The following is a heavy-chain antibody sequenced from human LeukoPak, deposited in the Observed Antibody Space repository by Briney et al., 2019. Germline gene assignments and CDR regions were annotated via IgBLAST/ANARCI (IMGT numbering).Heavy chain of an antibody. CDR3: ATPPPIVVVPAARDYYYYMDV. J-gene: IGHJ6*03. V-gene: IGHV1-69*05. Sequence: GSSVKVSCKASGGTFSSYAISWVRQAPGQGLEWMGGIIPIFGTANYAQKFQGRVTITTDESTSTAYMELSSLRSEDTAVYYCATPPPIVVVPAARDYYYYMDVWGKGTTVTVSS. CDR2: IIPIFGTA. CDR1: GGTFSSYA. D-gene: IGHD2-2*01.